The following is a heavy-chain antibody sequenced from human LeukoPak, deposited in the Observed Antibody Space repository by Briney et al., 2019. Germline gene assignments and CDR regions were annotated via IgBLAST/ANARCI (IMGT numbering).Heavy chain of an antibody. V-gene: IGHV1-69*13. D-gene: IGHD1-26*01. CDR1: GGTFSSYA. CDR3: ARVSGSYYQRVLDY. CDR2: IIPIFGTA. Sequence: GASVKVSCKASGGTFSSYAISWVRQAPGQGLEWMGGIIPIFGTANYAQKFQGRVTITADESTSTANMELSSLRSEDTAVYYCARVSGSYYQRVLDYWGRGTLVTVSS. J-gene: IGHJ4*02.